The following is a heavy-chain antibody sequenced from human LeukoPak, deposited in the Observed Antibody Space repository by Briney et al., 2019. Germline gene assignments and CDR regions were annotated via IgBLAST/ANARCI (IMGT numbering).Heavy chain of an antibody. CDR3: ARDWYYYYYMDV. Sequence: SETLSLTCAVYGGSFSGYYWSWIRQPPGKGLEWIGEINHSGSTNYNPSLKSRVTISVDTSKNQFSLKLSSVTAADTAVYYCARDWYYYYYMDVWGKGTTVTISS. V-gene: IGHV4-34*01. J-gene: IGHJ6*03. CDR2: INHSGST. CDR1: GGSFSGYY.